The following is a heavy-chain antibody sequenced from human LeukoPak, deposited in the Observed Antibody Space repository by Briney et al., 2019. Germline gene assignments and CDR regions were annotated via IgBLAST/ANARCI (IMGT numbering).Heavy chain of an antibody. Sequence: QPGGSLRLSCAASGFTFSSYAMHWVRQAPGKGLEYVSAISSNGGSTYYANSVKGRFTISRDNSKNTLYLQMGSLRAEDMAVYYCATGHRVAGTDFDSWGQGTLVTVSS. CDR3: ATGHRVAGTDFDS. CDR2: ISSNGGST. J-gene: IGHJ4*02. CDR1: GFTFSSYA. V-gene: IGHV3-64*01. D-gene: IGHD6-19*01.